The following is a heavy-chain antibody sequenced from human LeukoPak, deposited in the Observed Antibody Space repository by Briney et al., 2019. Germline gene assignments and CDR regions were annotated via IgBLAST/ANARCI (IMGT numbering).Heavy chain of an antibody. CDR3: ARGGRGSAAVVAPRSFDI. V-gene: IGHV3-30*04. Sequence: GGSLRLSCRTSGLTFSSYAMHWVRQAPGKGLEWVAVISYDGSKKYYADSVKGRFIISRDTSKNTMDLQMNSLRPEDSALYFCARGGRGSAAVVAPRSFDIWGQGTMVAVSS. J-gene: IGHJ3*02. CDR2: ISYDGSKK. CDR1: GLTFSSYA. D-gene: IGHD3-22*01.